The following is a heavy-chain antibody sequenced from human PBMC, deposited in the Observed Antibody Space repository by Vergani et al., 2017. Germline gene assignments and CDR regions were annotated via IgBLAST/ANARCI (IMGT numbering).Heavy chain of an antibody. CDR1: GYTFTSYA. D-gene: IGHD3-16*02. J-gene: IGHJ4*02. CDR3: AREGFYDYVWGSYRLRGGYYFDY. V-gene: IGHV1-3*01. CDR2: INAGNGNT. Sequence: QVQLVQSGAEVKKPGASVKVSCKASGYTFTSYAMHWVRQAPGQRLEWMGWINAGNGNTKYSQKFQGRVTITRDTSASTAYMELSGLRSEDTAVYYCAREGFYDYVWGSYRLRGGYYFDYWGKGTLVTVSS.